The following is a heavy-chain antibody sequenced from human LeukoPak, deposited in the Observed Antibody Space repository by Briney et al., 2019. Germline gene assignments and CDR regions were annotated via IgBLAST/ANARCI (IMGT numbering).Heavy chain of an antibody. V-gene: IGHV3-49*03. CDR1: GFTFGDYA. CDR3: TASGGDCYSSDY. Sequence: PGRSLSLSCTASGFTFGDYAMSWFRPAPGKGLEWVGFIRSKAYGGTTEYAASVKGRFTISRDDSKSIAYLQMNSLKTEDTAVYYWTASGGDCYSSDYWGQGTLVTVSS. D-gene: IGHD2-21*02. CDR2: IRSKAYGGTT. J-gene: IGHJ4*02.